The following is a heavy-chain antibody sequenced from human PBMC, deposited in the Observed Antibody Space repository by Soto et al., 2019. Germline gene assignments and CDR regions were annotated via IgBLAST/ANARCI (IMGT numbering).Heavy chain of an antibody. J-gene: IGHJ4*02. D-gene: IGHD3-22*01. V-gene: IGHV3-23*01. CDR3: AKEKTTYYYDSSGYYASEFDY. Sequence: EVQLLESGGGLVQPGGSLRLSCAASGFTFSSYAMSWVRQAPGKGLEWVSAISGSGGSTYYADSVKGRFTISRDNSKNTLYLQMNSLRAEDTAVYYCAKEKTTYYYDSSGYYASEFDYWGQGTLFTVSS. CDR2: ISGSGGST. CDR1: GFTFSSYA.